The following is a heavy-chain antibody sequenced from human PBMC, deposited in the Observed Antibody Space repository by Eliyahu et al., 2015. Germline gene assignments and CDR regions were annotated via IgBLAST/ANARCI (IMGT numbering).Heavy chain of an antibody. D-gene: IGHD2-21*02. Sequence: EVQLEQSGAEVKKPGESLKISCKGSGYSFATYWVGWVRQMPGKGLEWMGIIYPDDSETRYSPSFQGQVTLSADKSISTAYLQWRSLKASDTAMYYCVRHPTSVLTALYIDYWGQGTLVTVSS. CDR1: GYSFATYW. V-gene: IGHV5-51*01. CDR2: IYPDDSET. J-gene: IGHJ4*02. CDR3: VRHPTSVLTALYIDY.